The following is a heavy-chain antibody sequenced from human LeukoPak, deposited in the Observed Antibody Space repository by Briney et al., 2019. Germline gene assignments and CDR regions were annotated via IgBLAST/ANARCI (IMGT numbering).Heavy chain of an antibody. CDR1: GFNFNIYA. D-gene: IGHD2-15*01. V-gene: IGHV3-23*01. CDR3: AKTLGCSGGTCSLYYFDY. J-gene: IGHJ4*02. Sequence: PGGSLRLSCAASGFNFNIYAMSWVGQAPGKERSWVSCISGSGGSTYYADSVKGRFTISRDNSRKTLYLQMNSLRAEDTAVYYCAKTLGCSGGTCSLYYFDYWGQGTLVTVSS. CDR2: ISGSGGST.